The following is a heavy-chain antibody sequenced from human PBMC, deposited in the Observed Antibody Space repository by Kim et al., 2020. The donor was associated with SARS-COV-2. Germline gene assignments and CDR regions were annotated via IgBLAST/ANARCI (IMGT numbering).Heavy chain of an antibody. CDR3: ARDYGGGSCYSYYFDY. J-gene: IGHJ4*02. V-gene: IGHV3-49*02. Sequence: SVKGRFTISRDDSKSITYLQMNSLRAEDTAVYYCARDYGGGSCYSYYFDYWGQGTLVTVSS. D-gene: IGHD2-15*01.